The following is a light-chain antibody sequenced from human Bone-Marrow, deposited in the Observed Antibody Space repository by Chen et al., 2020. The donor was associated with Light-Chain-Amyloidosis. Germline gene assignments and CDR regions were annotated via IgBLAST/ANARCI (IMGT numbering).Light chain of an antibody. CDR2: EDD. CDR1: SGSIATNS. V-gene: IGLV6-57*01. Sequence: NFMLTQPHSVSESPGKTVIISCTRSSGSIATNSVQWYQQRPGSSPTTVIYEDDQRPSGVPARFSGSIDRSSNAASLTISGLKYEDEADYYCQSYQGSSQGVFGGGTKLTGL. CDR3: QSYQGSSQGV. J-gene: IGLJ3*02.